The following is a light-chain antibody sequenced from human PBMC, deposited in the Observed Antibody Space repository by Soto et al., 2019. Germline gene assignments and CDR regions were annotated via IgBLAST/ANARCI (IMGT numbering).Light chain of an antibody. V-gene: IGKV2-28*01. Sequence: DIVMTQSPISLPVTPGEPASISCRSSRSLLDGDGYNYLDWYLQKPGQSPQLLIYLGSFRATGIPDKFSGSGSGTDFTLKISRVEAEDVGLYFGMQSLQTGYTFXQGTKVDIK. CDR1: RSLLDGDGYNY. J-gene: IGKJ2*01. CDR3: MQSLQTGYT. CDR2: LGS.